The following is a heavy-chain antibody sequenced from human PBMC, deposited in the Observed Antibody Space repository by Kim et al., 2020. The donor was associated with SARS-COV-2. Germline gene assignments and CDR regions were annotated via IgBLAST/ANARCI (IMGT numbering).Heavy chain of an antibody. CDR1: GCTFSSYS. Sequence: SVKVSCKASGCTFSSYSISWVRQAPGQGLEWMGRIIPIHGIANYAQKFQGRVTITADKSTSTAYMELSSLRSEDTAVYYCASSLVGDSCGKQFYYWGQG. D-gene: IGHD5-18*01. V-gene: IGHV1-69*02. CDR3: ASSLVGDSCGKQFYY. J-gene: IGHJ4*02. CDR2: IIPIHGIA.